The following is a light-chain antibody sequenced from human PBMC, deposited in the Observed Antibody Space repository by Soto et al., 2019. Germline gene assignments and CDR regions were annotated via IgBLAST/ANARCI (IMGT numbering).Light chain of an antibody. CDR3: QQRSNWPPIT. Sequence: VMSQSPATLSVSPGERAALSCRASQSVSTNLAWYQQKPGQAPRLLIYDASNRATGIPARFSGSGSGTDFTLTISSLEPEDFAVYYCQQRSNWPPITFGQGTRLEIK. CDR1: QSVSTN. V-gene: IGKV3-11*01. J-gene: IGKJ5*01. CDR2: DAS.